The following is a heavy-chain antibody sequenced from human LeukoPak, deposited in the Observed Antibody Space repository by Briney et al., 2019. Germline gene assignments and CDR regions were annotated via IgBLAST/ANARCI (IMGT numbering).Heavy chain of an antibody. CDR2: ISYDGSNK. J-gene: IGHJ4*02. V-gene: IGHV3-30-3*01. Sequence: PGGSLRLSCAASGFTFSSYAMHWVRQAPGKGLEWVAVISYDGSNKYYADSVKGRFTISRDNAKNSIFLQMNSLRAEDTALYYCARWDIRGTAHQLDSWGQGTLVTVSS. D-gene: IGHD5-12*01. CDR3: ARWDIRGTAHQLDS. CDR1: GFTFSSYA.